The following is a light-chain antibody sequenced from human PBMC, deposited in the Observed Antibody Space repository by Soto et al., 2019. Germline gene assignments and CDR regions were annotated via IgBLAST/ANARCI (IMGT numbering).Light chain of an antibody. CDR1: QYIGSA. CDR2: DAT. CDR3: QRYGDRPRT. J-gene: IGKJ1*01. Sequence: EVVLTQSPATLSVSPGDRATLSCRASQYIGSAVAWYHQRSGQAPILLSFDATIRVPTTPARFSGSVSGTEFTLTISSLESEDFAVYFCQRYGDRPRTFGQGTKVEIK. V-gene: IGKV3-15*01.